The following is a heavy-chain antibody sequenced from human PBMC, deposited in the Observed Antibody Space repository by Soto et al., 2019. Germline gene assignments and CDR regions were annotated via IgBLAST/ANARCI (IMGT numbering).Heavy chain of an antibody. Sequence: SETLSLTCAVYGGSFRCYYWNWIRQPPGKGLEWIGEINHSGYTYYNPSLKSRVTISVDTSKNQFSLKLSSVTAADTAVYYCARHNGPLYVGYYYDMDVWGQGTTVTVSS. CDR1: GGSFRCYY. CDR2: INHSGYT. V-gene: IGHV4-34*01. D-gene: IGHD3-16*01. J-gene: IGHJ6*02. CDR3: ARHNGPLYVGYYYDMDV.